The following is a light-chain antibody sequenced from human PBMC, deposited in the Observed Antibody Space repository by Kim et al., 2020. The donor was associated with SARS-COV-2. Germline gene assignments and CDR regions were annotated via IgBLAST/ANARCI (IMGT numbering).Light chain of an antibody. CDR2: SNN. J-gene: IGLJ2*01. V-gene: IGLV1-44*01. CDR3: AAWDDSLNAL. Sequence: PGQRVTISCSGSSSNIGSNTVNWYQQRPGTAPKLLIYSNNQRPSGVPDRFSGSKSGTSASLAISGLQSEDEADYYCAAWDDSLNALFGGGTQLTVL. CDR1: SSNIGSNT.